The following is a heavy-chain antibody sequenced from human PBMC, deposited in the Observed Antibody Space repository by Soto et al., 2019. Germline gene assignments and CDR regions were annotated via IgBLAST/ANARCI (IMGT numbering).Heavy chain of an antibody. D-gene: IGHD4-17*01. J-gene: IGHJ6*03. Sequence: ASVKVSCKASGGTFSSYTISWVRQAPGQGLEWMGRIIPILGIANYAQKFQGRVTITADKSTSTAYMELSSLRSEDTAVYYCAGVYSIRDYGDYDFYYYYMDVWGKGTTVTVSS. CDR1: GGTFSSYT. CDR3: AGVYSIRDYGDYDFYYYYMDV. CDR2: IIPILGIA. V-gene: IGHV1-69*02.